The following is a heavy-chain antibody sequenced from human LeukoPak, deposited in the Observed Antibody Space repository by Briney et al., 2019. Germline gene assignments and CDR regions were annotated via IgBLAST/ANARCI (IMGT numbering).Heavy chain of an antibody. CDR1: GFSLSTSGVG. V-gene: IGHV2-5*02. CDR3: AHTGHYYDRSNANWYFDL. J-gene: IGHJ2*01. Sequence: NESGPTLVNPTQTLTLTCTFSGFSLSTSGVGVGWIRQPPGKALEWLAVIYWDDDKRYSPSLKNRLTITKDTSKNQVVLSVTNMDPVDAATYYCAHTGHYYDRSNANWYFDLWGRGTLVTVSS. D-gene: IGHD3-22*01. CDR2: IYWDDDK.